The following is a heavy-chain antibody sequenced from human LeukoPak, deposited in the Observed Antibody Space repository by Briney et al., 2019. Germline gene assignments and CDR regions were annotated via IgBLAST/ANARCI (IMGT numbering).Heavy chain of an antibody. CDR1: GFTFSSYG. CDR2: ISSSSTYI. J-gene: IGHJ6*03. V-gene: IGHV3-21*01. D-gene: IGHD2-2*01. Sequence: GGSLRLSCAASGFTFSSYGMSWVRQAPGKGLEWVSSISSSSTYIYYADSVKGRVTISRDNAKNSLYLQMNSLRAEDTAVYYCARAVVVPAARDYYYYYMDVWGKGTTVTISS. CDR3: ARAVVVPAARDYYYYYMDV.